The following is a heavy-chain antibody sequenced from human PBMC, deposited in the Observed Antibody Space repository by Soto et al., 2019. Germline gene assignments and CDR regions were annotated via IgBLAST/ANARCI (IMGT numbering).Heavy chain of an antibody. CDR1: GFTFSSYA. CDR2: ISGSGGST. CDR3: AKPPHYYDSSGPVDY. J-gene: IGHJ4*02. Sequence: PGGSLRLSCAASGFTFSSYAMSWVRQAPGKGLEWVSAISGSGGSTYYADSVKGRFTISRDNSKNTLYLQMNSLRAEDTAVYYCAKPPHYYDSSGPVDYWGQGTLVTVSS. D-gene: IGHD3-22*01. V-gene: IGHV3-23*01.